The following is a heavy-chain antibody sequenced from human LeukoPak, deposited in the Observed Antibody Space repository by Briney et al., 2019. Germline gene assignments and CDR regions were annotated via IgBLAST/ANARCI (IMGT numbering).Heavy chain of an antibody. Sequence: GGSLRLSCAASGFTVSSNYMSWVRQAPGKGLEWVSAISGSGGSTYYADSVKGRFTISRDNSKNTLYLQMNSLRAEDTAVYYCAKGGDILTGYYYFDYWGQGTLVTVSS. CDR1: GFTVSSNY. J-gene: IGHJ4*02. CDR2: ISGSGGST. V-gene: IGHV3-23*01. CDR3: AKGGDILTGYYYFDY. D-gene: IGHD3-9*01.